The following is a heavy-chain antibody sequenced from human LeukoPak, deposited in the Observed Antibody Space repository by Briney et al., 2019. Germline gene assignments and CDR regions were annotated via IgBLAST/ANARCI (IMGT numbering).Heavy chain of an antibody. Sequence: PSETLSLTCTVSGGSISSSSYYWGWIRQPPGKGLEWIGRIYYSGSTDYNPSLKSRVTISVDTSKNQFSLKLSSVTAADTAVYYCARRPDSYCSSTSCPFDIWGQGTMVTVSS. D-gene: IGHD2-2*01. V-gene: IGHV4-39*01. CDR2: IYYSGST. CDR3: ARRPDSYCSSTSCPFDI. J-gene: IGHJ3*02. CDR1: GGSISSSSYY.